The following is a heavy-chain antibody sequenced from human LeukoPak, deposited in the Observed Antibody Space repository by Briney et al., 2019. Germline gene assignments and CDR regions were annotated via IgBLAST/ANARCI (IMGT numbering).Heavy chain of an antibody. Sequence: PGGSLRLSCAASGFTFDDYAMHWVRQAPGKGLEWVSLISGDGGSTYYADSVKGRFTISRDNSKNSLYLQMNSLRTEDTALYYCAKDSGWGVVRGVSNAFDIWGQGTMVTVSS. J-gene: IGHJ3*02. CDR2: ISGDGGST. CDR3: AKDSGWGVVRGVSNAFDI. D-gene: IGHD3-10*01. CDR1: GFTFDDYA. V-gene: IGHV3-43*02.